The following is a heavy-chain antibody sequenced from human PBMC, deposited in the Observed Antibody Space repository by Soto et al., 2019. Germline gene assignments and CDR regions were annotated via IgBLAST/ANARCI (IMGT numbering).Heavy chain of an antibody. Sequence: PGGSLRLSCAASGFTFSNYAMNWVRQAPGKGLEWVSTIGGSGAHTYYADSVRGRFTISRDNSKNTLYLQMNSLRDEVTAVYFCASKLTFGSSSDYWGQGTLVTVSA. CDR1: GFTFSNYA. V-gene: IGHV3-23*01. CDR2: IGGSGAHT. D-gene: IGHD3-10*01. J-gene: IGHJ4*02. CDR3: ASKLTFGSSSDY.